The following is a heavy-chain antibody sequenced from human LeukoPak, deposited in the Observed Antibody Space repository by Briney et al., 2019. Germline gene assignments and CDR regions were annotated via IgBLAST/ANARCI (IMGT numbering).Heavy chain of an antibody. V-gene: IGHV1-46*01. CDR2: INPSRCST. CDR1: GYIFTNYY. CDR3: AIAGGSYPTPFDY. Sequence: ASVKVSFKASGYIFTNYYMHWVRQAPGQGLEWMGIINPSRCSTSYAQKFQGRVTMPRDMYTSKVYMELSSLRSEDTAVYYCAIAGGSYPTPFDYRGQGTLVTVSS. D-gene: IGHD1-26*01. J-gene: IGHJ4*02.